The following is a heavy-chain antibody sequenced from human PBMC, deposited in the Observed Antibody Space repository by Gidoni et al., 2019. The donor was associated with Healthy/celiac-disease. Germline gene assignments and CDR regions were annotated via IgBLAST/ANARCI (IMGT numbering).Heavy chain of an antibody. V-gene: IGHV4-39*01. D-gene: IGHD3-10*01. CDR3: ARLNRVMVRGVMFDY. Sequence: QLQLQESGPGLVQPSETLSLTFTVSGGSISISSYYWGWIRQPPGKGLEWIGSIYYSGSTYYNPSLKSRVTISVDTSKNQFSLKLSSVTAADTAVYYCARLNRVMVRGVMFDYWGQGTLVTVSS. CDR1: GGSISISSYY. J-gene: IGHJ4*02. CDR2: IYYSGST.